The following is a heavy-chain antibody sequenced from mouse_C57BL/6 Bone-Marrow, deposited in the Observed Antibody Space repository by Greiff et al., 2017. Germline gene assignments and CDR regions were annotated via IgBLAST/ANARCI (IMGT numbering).Heavy chain of an antibody. CDR1: GYTFTSYW. J-gene: IGHJ3*01. CDR2: IHPNSGST. CDR3: ASLYYGNLAWFAY. Sequence: QVQLQQPGAELVKPGASVKLSCKASGYTFTSYWMHWVKQRPGQGLEWIGMIHPNSGSTNYNEKFKSKATLTVDKSSSTAYMQLSSLTSEDSAVYYCASLYYGNLAWFAYWGQGTLVTVSA. D-gene: IGHD2-1*01. V-gene: IGHV1-64*01.